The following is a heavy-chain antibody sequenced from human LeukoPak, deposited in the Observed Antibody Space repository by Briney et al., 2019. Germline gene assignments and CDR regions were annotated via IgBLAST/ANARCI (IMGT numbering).Heavy chain of an antibody. CDR2: IYYSGST. CDR1: GGSISSGGYY. V-gene: IGHV4-31*03. CDR3: ARESGKAVWGSYRYKFDY. J-gene: IGHJ4*02. D-gene: IGHD3-16*02. Sequence: PSQTLSLTCTVSGGSISSGGYYWGWIRQHPGKGLEWIGYIYYSGSTYYNPSLKSRVTISVDTSKNQFSLKLSSVTAADTAVYYCARESGKAVWGSYRYKFDYWGQGTLVTVSS.